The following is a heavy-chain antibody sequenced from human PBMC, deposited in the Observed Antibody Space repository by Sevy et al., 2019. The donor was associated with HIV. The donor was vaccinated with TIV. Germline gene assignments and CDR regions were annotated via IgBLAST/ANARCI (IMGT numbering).Heavy chain of an antibody. J-gene: IGHJ6*02. Sequence: GGSLRLSCAASGFTFSSYAIHWVRQAPGKGLEWVAVISYDVSNKYYADSVKGRFTISRDNSKNTLYLQMNSLRAEDTAVYYCARDATMMTRRTSQEGGDDYYYYGMDVWGQGTTVTVSS. D-gene: IGHD3-22*01. V-gene: IGHV3-30*04. CDR3: ARDATMMTRRTSQEGGDDYYYYGMDV. CDR2: ISYDVSNK. CDR1: GFTFSSYA.